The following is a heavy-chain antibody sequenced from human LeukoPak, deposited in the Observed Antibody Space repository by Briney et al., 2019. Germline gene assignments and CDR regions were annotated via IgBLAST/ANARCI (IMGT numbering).Heavy chain of an antibody. D-gene: IGHD1-26*01. J-gene: IGHJ4*02. CDR1: GITFSDYY. CDR2: ISSSGSTI. CDR3: AKVMSVGAMGSNFDY. V-gene: IGHV3-11*01. Sequence: GGSLRLSCAASGITFSDYYMSWIRQAPGKGLEWVSYISSSGSTIYYADSVKGRFTISRDNAKNSLYLQMNSLRAEDTAVYYCAKVMSVGAMGSNFDYWGQGTLVTVSS.